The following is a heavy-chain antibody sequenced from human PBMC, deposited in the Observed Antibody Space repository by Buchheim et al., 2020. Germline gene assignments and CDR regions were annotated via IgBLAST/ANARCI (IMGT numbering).Heavy chain of an antibody. D-gene: IGHD1-7*01. CDR1: GFSFRNYV. J-gene: IGHJ4*02. CDR2: IWYDGSKE. V-gene: IGHV3-33*08. Sequence: VQLVESGGDVVQPGRSLRLSCAASGFSFRNYVMHWVRQAPGKGLEWVAVIWYDGSKEYYAESVRGRFSISRDNSKNTLYLQMNSLEVDDTAVYYCASAGTTAPFDYWGQGTL. CDR3: ASAGTTAPFDY.